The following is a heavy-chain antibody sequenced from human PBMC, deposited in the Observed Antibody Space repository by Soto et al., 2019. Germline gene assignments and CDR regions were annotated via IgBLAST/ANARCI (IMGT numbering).Heavy chain of an antibody. V-gene: IGHV4-31*03. CDR3: ARDDTFFGEPGYGMNV. J-gene: IGHJ6*02. CDR2: IYYTGTT. CDR1: GATISSGGFY. D-gene: IGHD3-16*01. Sequence: QVQLQESGPGLVEASQTLSLTCTVSGATISSGGFYWSWIRQRPGKGLEWIGHIYYTGTTSYKPSLNSRVTISLDMSSNQFSPKLRSVTAAATAKYFCARDDTFFGEPGYGMNVWGQGTTVTVSS.